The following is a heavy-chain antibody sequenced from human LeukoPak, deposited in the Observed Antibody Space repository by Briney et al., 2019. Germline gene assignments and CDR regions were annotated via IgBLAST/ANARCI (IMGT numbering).Heavy chain of an antibody. J-gene: IGHJ6*03. CDR3: AKDDSGSYYPYYYYMDV. Sequence: QAPGKGLEWVAFIRYDGNNKYYADSVKGRFTISRDNSKNTLYLQMKSLRPEDTAVYYCAKDDSGSYYPYYYYMDVWGKGTTVTISS. D-gene: IGHD1-26*01. V-gene: IGHV3-30*02. CDR2: IRYDGNNK.